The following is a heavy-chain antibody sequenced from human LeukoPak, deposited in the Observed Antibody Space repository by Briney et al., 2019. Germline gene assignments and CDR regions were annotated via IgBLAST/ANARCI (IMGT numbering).Heavy chain of an antibody. D-gene: IGHD3-9*01. V-gene: IGHV3-33*01. CDR3: ARAPPHPEISRYFDWYQNAFDI. Sequence: GGSLRLSCAASGFTFSSYGMHWVRQAPGKGLEWVAVIWYDGSNKYYADSVKGRFTISRDNSKNTLYLQMNSLRAEDTAVYYCARAPPHPEISRYFDWYQNAFDIWGQGTMVTVSS. CDR2: IWYDGSNK. J-gene: IGHJ3*02. CDR1: GFTFSSYG.